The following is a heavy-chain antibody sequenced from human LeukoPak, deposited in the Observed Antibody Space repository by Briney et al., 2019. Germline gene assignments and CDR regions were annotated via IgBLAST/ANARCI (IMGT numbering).Heavy chain of an antibody. D-gene: IGHD6-19*01. CDR2: ISAYNGNT. CDR3: ARGGIAVAGTKPVDY. CDR1: GYTFTSYG. V-gene: IGHV1-18*01. Sequence: ASVKVSCKASGYTFTSYGISWVRQAPGQGLEWMGWISAYNGNTNYAQKLQGRVTMTTDTSTSTAYMELSRLRSDDTAVYYCARGGIAVAGTKPVDYWGQGTLVTVSS. J-gene: IGHJ4*02.